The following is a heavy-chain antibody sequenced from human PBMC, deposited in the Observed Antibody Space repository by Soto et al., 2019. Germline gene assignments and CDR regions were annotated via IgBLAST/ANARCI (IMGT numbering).Heavy chain of an antibody. CDR1: GRSISSGGYY. CDR3: ARDRALVFGGAAWFDY. J-gene: IGHJ4*02. Sequence: TLSRTSNISGRSISSGGYYWRCLRQHLGTGVEWSGYVYYSGSTYYNPSLKSRVTISVHTYKNQFSLELSSVTAADTAVYYCARDRALVFGGAAWFDYWGQGTLVNVSS. V-gene: IGHV4-31*03. CDR2: VYYSGST. D-gene: IGHD3-10*02.